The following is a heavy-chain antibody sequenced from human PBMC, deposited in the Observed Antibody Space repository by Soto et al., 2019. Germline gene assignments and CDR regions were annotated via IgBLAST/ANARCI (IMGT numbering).Heavy chain of an antibody. V-gene: IGHV5-51*01. Sequence: GESLKISCKGSGYSFTTYWIGWVRRMPGKGLEWMGIIYPGDSDTGYSLSFQGQVTIAVDKSISTAYLQWSSLKASDTAMYYCARRGSVHYYGMEVWGQGTTVTVSS. CDR1: GYSFTTYW. CDR3: ARRGSVHYYGMEV. CDR2: IYPGDSDT. J-gene: IGHJ6*02.